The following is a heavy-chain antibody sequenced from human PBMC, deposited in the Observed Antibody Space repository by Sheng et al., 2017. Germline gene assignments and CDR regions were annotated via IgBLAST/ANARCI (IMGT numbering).Heavy chain of an antibody. CDR1: GFSFGTYS. J-gene: IGHJ3*01. Sequence: DVQLLESGGGLAQPGGSLRLSCAASGFSFGTYSMSWVRHTSGKGLEWVSAISGSADTILYADSVKGRFTMSRDNSKNTLFLQMNSLRVEDTAVYYCAKRGRDGYLDAFD. CDR2: ISGSADTI. V-gene: IGHV3-23*01. D-gene: IGHD5-12*01. CDR3: AKRGRDGYLDAFD.